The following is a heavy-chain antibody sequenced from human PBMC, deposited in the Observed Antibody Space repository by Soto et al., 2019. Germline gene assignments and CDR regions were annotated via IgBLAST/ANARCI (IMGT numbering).Heavy chain of an antibody. J-gene: IGHJ4*02. CDR2: ISYDGSSK. CDR1: GFTFSSLG. V-gene: IGHV3-30*18. CDR3: AKEIGDSNDYPLDY. Sequence: QVQLVESGGGVVQPGRSLRLSCAASGFTFSSLGMHWVRQAPGKGLEWVAIISYDGSSKYYADSVKGRFTISRDNSKNTLDLQLNSLRTEDTAVYYCAKEIGDSNDYPLDYWGPGTLVTVSS. D-gene: IGHD4-4*01.